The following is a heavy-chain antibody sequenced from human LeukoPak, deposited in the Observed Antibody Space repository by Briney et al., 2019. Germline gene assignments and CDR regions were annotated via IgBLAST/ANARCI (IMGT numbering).Heavy chain of an antibody. Sequence: GGPLNISCQGSGYRSTSYWIAWVRQLPGRGLEGMGIIYPGDSDTRYSPSFQGQVTISADKSISTAYLQWSSLKASDTAMYYCARPHQQWLAPDAFDIWGQGTMVTVSS. D-gene: IGHD6-19*01. V-gene: IGHV5-51*01. CDR3: ARPHQQWLAPDAFDI. CDR2: IYPGDSDT. CDR1: GYRSTSYW. J-gene: IGHJ3*02.